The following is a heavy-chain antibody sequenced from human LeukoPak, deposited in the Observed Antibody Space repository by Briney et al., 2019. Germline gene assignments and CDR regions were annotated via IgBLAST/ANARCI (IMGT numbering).Heavy chain of an antibody. CDR1: GFTFSSYW. CDR2: IKEDGREK. J-gene: IGHJ3*02. Sequence: GGSLRLSCAASGFTFSSYWVSWVRQAPGKGLEWVANIKEDGREKYYVDSVKGRFTISRDNAKNSLYLQMNSLRADDTAVYYCARAPDSGTYSGAFDIWGQGTMVTVSS. CDR3: ARAPDSGTYSGAFDI. V-gene: IGHV3-7*01. D-gene: IGHD1-26*01.